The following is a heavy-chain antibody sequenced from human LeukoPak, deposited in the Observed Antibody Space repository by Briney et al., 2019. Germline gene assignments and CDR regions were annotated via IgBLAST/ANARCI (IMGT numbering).Heavy chain of an antibody. CDR1: GYSISSGYY. D-gene: IGHD6-19*01. V-gene: IGHV4-38-2*01. CDR2: IYHRGST. CDR3: ARNPQAGTLDY. J-gene: IGHJ4*02. Sequence: SETLSLTCAVSGYSISSGYYWGWIRQPPGKGLEWIGSIYHRGSTYYNPSLKSRVTISVDTSKNQFSLKLSSVTAADTAVYYCARNPQAGTLDYWGQGTLVTVSS.